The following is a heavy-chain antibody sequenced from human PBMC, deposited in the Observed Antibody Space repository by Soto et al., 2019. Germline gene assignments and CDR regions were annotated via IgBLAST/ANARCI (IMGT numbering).Heavy chain of an antibody. J-gene: IGHJ4*02. V-gene: IGHV3-30*18. CDR2: ISYDGSEK. CDR3: VKERTGTWDFDY. CDR1: GFTFSSLG. D-gene: IGHD1-26*01. Sequence: QVQLVESGGGVVQPGRSLRLSCAASGFTFSSLGMHWVRQAPGKGLEWVAVISYDGSEKYYADSVKGRFTISRDNSKNTLSLQMHSLRAEDTAVYYCVKERTGTWDFDYWGQGTLVTVSS.